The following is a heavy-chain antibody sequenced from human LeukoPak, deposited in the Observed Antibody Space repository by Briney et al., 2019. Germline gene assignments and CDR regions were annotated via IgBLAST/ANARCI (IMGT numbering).Heavy chain of an antibody. CDR3: ARDASYYDILTGYRNWFDP. D-gene: IGHD3-9*01. Sequence: SETLSLTCSVSGGSISRSSHYWGWIRQPPGKGPEWIGSINKSGNTFYNPSLKSRVTMSVQTSQNQFSLELSSVTAADTAIYYCARDASYYDILTGYRNWFDPWGQGTLVTVFS. CDR1: GGSISRSSHY. CDR2: INKSGNT. V-gene: IGHV4-39*07. J-gene: IGHJ5*02.